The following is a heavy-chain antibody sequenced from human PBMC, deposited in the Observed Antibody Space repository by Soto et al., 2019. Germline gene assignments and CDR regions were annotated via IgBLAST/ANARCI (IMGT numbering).Heavy chain of an antibody. V-gene: IGHV3-9*01. CDR1: GFTFDDYA. Sequence: QLVESGGGLVQPGRSLRLACAASGFTFDDYAMHWVLQPPGKGLGWVSGISWSGENMADADYVKGRFITSIDNVKNSLYLQMNSLRVEDTALYHCVKVSYSSLTTLGSAFDVWGQGTMVTVS. D-gene: IGHD4-4*01. CDR3: VKVSYSSLTTLGSAFDV. CDR2: ISWSGENM. J-gene: IGHJ3*01.